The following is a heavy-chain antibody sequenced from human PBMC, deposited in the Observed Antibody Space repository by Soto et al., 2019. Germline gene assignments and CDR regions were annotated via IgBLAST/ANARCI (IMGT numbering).Heavy chain of an antibody. V-gene: IGHV1-69*13. CDR3: ERSEYSSSLPYYFEY. J-gene: IGHJ4*01. CDR1: VGPVRGYA. CDR2: IIPIFGTA. Sequence: SVKTCCKAPVGPVRGYAITLVRQAPGQGLEWMGGIIPIFGTANYAQKFQGRVTITADECKSTAYMELSSLRSEDTAVYYCERSEYSSSLPYYFEYWGHGTLVTVSS. D-gene: IGHD6-6*01.